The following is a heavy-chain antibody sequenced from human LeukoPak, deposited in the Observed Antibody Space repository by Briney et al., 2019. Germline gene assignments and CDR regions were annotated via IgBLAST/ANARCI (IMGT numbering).Heavy chain of an antibody. Sequence: MPSETLSLTCSVSGGSTGSDYWSWIRQPPGKGLEWIAYVYYSGVTSYNPSLKSRVTISVDTSKNQFSLKLSSVTAADTAVYYCARHTDPYCSGGSCDAFDIWGQGTMVTVSS. J-gene: IGHJ3*02. CDR3: ARHTDPYCSGGSCDAFDI. V-gene: IGHV4-59*08. CDR1: GGSTGSDY. CDR2: VYYSGVT. D-gene: IGHD2-15*01.